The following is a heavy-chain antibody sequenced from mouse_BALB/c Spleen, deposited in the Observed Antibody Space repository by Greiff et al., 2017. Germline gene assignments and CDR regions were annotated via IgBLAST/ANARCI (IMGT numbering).Heavy chain of an antibody. CDR3: ATNLLRVAMDY. Sequence: EVMLVDSGGGLVQPGGSLRLSCATSGFTFTDYYMSWVRQPPGKALEWLGFIRNKANGYTTEYSASVKGRFTISRDNSQSILYLQMNTLRAEDSATYYCATNLLRVAMDYWGQGTSVTVSS. V-gene: IGHV7-3*02. CDR2: IRNKANGYTT. CDR1: GFTFTDYY. J-gene: IGHJ4*01. D-gene: IGHD1-1*01.